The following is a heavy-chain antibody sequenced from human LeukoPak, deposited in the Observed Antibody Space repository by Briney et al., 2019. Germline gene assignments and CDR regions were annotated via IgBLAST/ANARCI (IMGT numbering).Heavy chain of an antibody. D-gene: IGHD2-15*01. V-gene: IGHV1-2*02. CDR1: GYTFTGYY. Sequence: ASVKVSCKASGYTFTGYYMHWVRQAPGQGLEWMGWINPNSGGTNYAQKFQGRVTLTRDTSISTAYMELSRLRSDDTAVYYCARARCSGGSCYPYWFDPWGQGTLVTVSS. CDR2: INPNSGGT. J-gene: IGHJ5*02. CDR3: ARARCSGGSCYPYWFDP.